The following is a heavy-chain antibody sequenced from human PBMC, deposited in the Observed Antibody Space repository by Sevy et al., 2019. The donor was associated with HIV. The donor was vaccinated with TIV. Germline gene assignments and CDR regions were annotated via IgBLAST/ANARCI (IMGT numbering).Heavy chain of an antibody. V-gene: IGHV3-33*01. CDR3: ARGGDFNDRSAKRDFDY. CDR2: IWNDGSNK. J-gene: IGHJ4*02. CDR1: GFTFSNYG. Sequence: GGSLRLSCAASGFTFSNYGMHWVRQAPGKGLEWVAVIWNDGSNKYYAYSVKGRFTMSRDNSKNTLYLQMNSLRVEDTAVYFCARGGDFNDRSAKRDFDYWGQGTLVTVSS. D-gene: IGHD3-22*01.